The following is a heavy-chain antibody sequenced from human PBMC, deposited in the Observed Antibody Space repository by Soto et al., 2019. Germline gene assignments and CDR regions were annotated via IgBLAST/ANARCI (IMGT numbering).Heavy chain of an antibody. V-gene: IGHV1-69*13. J-gene: IGHJ6*02. CDR3: AIEYSRQPSYYYYGMDV. CDR1: GGTFSSYA. D-gene: IGHD6-13*01. CDR2: IIPIFGTA. Sequence: GASVKVSCKASGGTFSSYAISWVRQAPGQGLEWMGGIIPIFGTANYAQKFQGRVTITADESTSTAYMELSSLRSEDTAVYYCAIEYSRQPSYYYYGMDVWGQGTTVTVSS.